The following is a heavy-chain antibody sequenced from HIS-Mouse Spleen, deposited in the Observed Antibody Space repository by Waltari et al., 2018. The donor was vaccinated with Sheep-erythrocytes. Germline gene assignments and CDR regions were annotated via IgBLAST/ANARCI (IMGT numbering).Heavy chain of an antibody. J-gene: IGHJ3*02. D-gene: IGHD6-13*01. CDR2: IYYSGST. V-gene: IGHV4-59*01. CDR1: GGSISSYY. Sequence: QVQLQESGPGLVKPSETLSLTCTVSGGSISSYYWSWIRQPPGKGLGGIGYIYYSGSTTYNPSLKSRVTVPSSSLGTQTYICNVSSVTAVDTAVYYCAREGQQLVRDAFDIWGQGTMVTVSS. CDR3: AREGQQLVRDAFDI.